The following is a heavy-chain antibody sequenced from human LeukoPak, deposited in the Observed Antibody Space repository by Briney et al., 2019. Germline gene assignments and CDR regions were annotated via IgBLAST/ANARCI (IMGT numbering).Heavy chain of an antibody. CDR1: GFTFSSYS. V-gene: IGHV3-23*01. D-gene: IGHD1-26*01. J-gene: IGHJ6*03. Sequence: GGSLRLSCAASGFTFSSYSMSWVRQAPGKGLEWVSAISGSGGSTYYADSVKGRFTISRDNSKNTLYLQMNSLRAEDTAVYYCAKDAHSGSYYYYYYHMDVWGKGTTVTISS. CDR3: AKDAHSGSYYYYYYHMDV. CDR2: ISGSGGST.